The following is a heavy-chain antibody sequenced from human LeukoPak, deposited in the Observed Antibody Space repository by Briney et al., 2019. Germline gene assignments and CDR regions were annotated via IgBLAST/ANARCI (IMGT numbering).Heavy chain of an antibody. V-gene: IGHV3-23*01. Sequence: GGSLRLSCAASGFTFSNFGMSWVRQAPGKGLEWVSSISGSGSTTHYADSVKGRFTISRDNSKNMLYLQMNSLRAEDAAVYYCAKEEGYIYGLLDYWGQGILVTVSS. D-gene: IGHD5-18*01. J-gene: IGHJ4*02. CDR1: GFTFSNFG. CDR2: ISGSGSTT. CDR3: AKEEGYIYGLLDY.